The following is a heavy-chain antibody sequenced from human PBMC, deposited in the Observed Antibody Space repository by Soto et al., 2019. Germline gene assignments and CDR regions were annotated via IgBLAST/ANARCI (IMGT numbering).Heavy chain of an antibody. V-gene: IGHV4-59*01. CDR2: IYYSGST. CDR1: VGSISSYY. J-gene: IGHJ4*02. Sequence: PSETLSLTCTVSVGSISSYYWSWIRQPPGKGLEWIGYIYYSGSTNYNPSLKSRVTISVDTSKNQFSLKLSPVTAADTAVYYCARDPGGWFFTFDYWGQGTLVTVSS. D-gene: IGHD6-19*01. CDR3: ARDPGGWFFTFDY.